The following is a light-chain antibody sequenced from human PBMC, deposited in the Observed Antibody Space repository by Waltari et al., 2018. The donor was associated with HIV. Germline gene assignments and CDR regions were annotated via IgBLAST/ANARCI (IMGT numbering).Light chain of an antibody. CDR2: EVN. Sequence: QSALTQSASVSGSPGQSITISCPGTSTTIGSYNLVSWYQQHPGKAPKVIIYEVNKRPSGVSNRFSGSTSGSTASLTISGLQAEDEADYYCCSYAGSSNVVFGGGTKLTVL. V-gene: IGLV2-23*02. CDR3: CSYAGSSNVV. J-gene: IGLJ2*01. CDR1: STTIGSYNL.